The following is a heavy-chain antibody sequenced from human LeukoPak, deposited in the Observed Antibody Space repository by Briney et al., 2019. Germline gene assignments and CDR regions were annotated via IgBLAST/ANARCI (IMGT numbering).Heavy chain of an antibody. Sequence: SVKVSCKASGGTFSTYAISWVRQAPGQGLEWMGETIPIYATPKYAQKFQGRVTITADESTSTAYMELSSLRSEDTAVYYCARGRILEWLSEYNWFDPWGQGTLVTVSS. J-gene: IGHJ5*02. CDR1: GGTFSTYA. CDR2: TIPIYATP. D-gene: IGHD3-3*01. CDR3: ARGRILEWLSEYNWFDP. V-gene: IGHV1-69*13.